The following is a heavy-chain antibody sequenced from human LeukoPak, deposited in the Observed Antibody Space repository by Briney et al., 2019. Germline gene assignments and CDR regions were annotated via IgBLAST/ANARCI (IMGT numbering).Heavy chain of an antibody. J-gene: IGHJ4*02. CDR3: ATTNDGGGYQWGHFFDF. CDR1: GGTSNSHA. CDR2: IIPNLGTT. D-gene: IGHD3-22*01. Sequence: SVKVSCKASGGTSNSHAISWVRQAPGQGLEWMGRIIPNLGTTNRAQNFQDRVTLTADKSTNTAYMELTSLTSDDTAVYYCATTNDGGGYQWGHFFDFWGQGTLVTVSS. V-gene: IGHV1-69*04.